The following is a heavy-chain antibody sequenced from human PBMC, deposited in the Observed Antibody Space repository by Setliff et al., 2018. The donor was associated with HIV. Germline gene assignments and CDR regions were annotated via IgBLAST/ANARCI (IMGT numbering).Heavy chain of an antibody. D-gene: IGHD6-19*01. Sequence: HSETLSLTCAVSYGSVSRSSYYWGWIRQPPGKGLEWIGTIDYSGSTDYNPSLKSRVTMSVDMSKNQFSLRLSSVTAADTAVYYCARQPGIAVAGPFDYWGQGTLVTVSS. J-gene: IGHJ4*02. CDR3: ARQPGIAVAGPFDY. V-gene: IGHV4-39*01. CDR2: IDYSGST. CDR1: YGSVSRSSYY.